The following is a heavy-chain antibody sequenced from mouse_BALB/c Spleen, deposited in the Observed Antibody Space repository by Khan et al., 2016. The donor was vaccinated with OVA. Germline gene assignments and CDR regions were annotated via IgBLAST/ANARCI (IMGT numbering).Heavy chain of an antibody. CDR1: GYSITSDYA. J-gene: IGHJ4*01. Sequence: EVQLQESGPGLVNPSQSLSLTCTVTGYSITSDYAWNWIRQFPGNKLEWMGYINYSGSTNYNPALKSRISITRDTPKNQFFLQLNSVTTEDTATYYCARDGSQYNYAMDYWGQGTSVTVSS. CDR3: ARDGSQYNYAMDY. CDR2: INYSGST. V-gene: IGHV3-2*02. D-gene: IGHD2-3*01.